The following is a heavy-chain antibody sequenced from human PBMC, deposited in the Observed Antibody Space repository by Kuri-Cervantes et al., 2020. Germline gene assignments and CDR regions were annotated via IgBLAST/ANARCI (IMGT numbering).Heavy chain of an antibody. CDR1: GFTFSSYG. CDR2: IWYDGSNK. J-gene: IGHJ4*02. CDR3: AKSIRQLVSWGVFDY. V-gene: IGHV3-30*02. D-gene: IGHD6-6*01. Sequence: GESLKISCAASGFTFSSYGMHWVRQAPGKGLEWVAVIWYDGSNKYYADSVKGRFTISRDNSKNTLYLQMNSLRAEDTAVYYCAKSIRQLVSWGVFDYWGQGTLVTVSS.